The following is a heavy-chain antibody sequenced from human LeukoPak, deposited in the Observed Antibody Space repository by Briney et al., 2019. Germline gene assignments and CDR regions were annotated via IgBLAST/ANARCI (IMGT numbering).Heavy chain of an antibody. J-gene: IGHJ4*02. CDR1: GFTVSSNY. Sequence: PGGSLRLSCAASGFTVSSNYMSWVRQAPGKGLEWVANIKQDGSEKYYVDSVKGRFTISRDNAKNSLYLQMNSLRAEDTAVYYCARGLRMVRGVIDYWGQGTLVTVSS. D-gene: IGHD3-10*01. V-gene: IGHV3-7*03. CDR2: IKQDGSEK. CDR3: ARGLRMVRGVIDY.